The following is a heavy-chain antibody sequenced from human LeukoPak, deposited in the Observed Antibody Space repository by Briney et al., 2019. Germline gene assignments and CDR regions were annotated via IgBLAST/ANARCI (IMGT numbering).Heavy chain of an antibody. D-gene: IGHD1-26*01. Sequence: GRSLRLSCAASGFTFSSYAMHWVRQAPGKGLEWVAVISYDGSNKYYADSVKGRFTISRDNSKNTLYLQMNSLRAEDTAVYYCAREGKLPRPFDYWAREPWSPSPQ. CDR2: ISYDGSNK. CDR3: AREGKLPRPFDY. V-gene: IGHV3-30-3*01. J-gene: IGHJ4*02. CDR1: GFTFSSYA.